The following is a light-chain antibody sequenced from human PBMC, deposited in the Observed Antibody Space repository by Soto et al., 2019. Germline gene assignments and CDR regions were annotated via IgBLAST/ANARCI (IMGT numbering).Light chain of an antibody. J-gene: IGKJ1*01. Sequence: EIVVTQSPGTLSLSPGERATLSCRASQSVNFYLAWYQQKPGQAPRLLISDASSRATDVPDRVSGSGSGTDVTLTITRLEPEDFAVYYCQQYGDSPVTFGQGTKVDIK. CDR3: QQYGDSPVT. CDR2: DAS. CDR1: QSVNFY. V-gene: IGKV3-20*01.